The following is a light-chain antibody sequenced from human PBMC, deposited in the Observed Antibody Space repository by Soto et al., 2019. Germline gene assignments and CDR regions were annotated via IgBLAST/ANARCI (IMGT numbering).Light chain of an antibody. CDR1: SSDVGSYNY. CDR2: EVT. J-gene: IGLJ2*01. Sequence: QSALTQPPSASGSPGQSVTISCTGTSSDVGSYNYVSWYQQHPDRAPKLMLYEVTKRPSGVPDRFSGSKSGNTASLTVAGLQAEDEADYYCSLYVDNNNLLFGGGTKVTVL. V-gene: IGLV2-8*01. CDR3: SLYVDNNNLL.